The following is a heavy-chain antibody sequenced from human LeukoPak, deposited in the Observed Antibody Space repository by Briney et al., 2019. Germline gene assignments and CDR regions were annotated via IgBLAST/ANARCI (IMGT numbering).Heavy chain of an antibody. Sequence: PGGSLRLSCAASGFTFSSYSMNWVRQAPGKGLEWVSYISSSSSTIYYADSVKGRFTISRDNAKNSLYLQMNSLRDEDTAVYYCARDYGSGNYYNRNDYWGQGTLVTVSS. CDR3: ARDYGSGNYYNRNDY. CDR2: ISSSSSTI. J-gene: IGHJ4*02. CDR1: GFTFSSYS. D-gene: IGHD3-10*01. V-gene: IGHV3-48*02.